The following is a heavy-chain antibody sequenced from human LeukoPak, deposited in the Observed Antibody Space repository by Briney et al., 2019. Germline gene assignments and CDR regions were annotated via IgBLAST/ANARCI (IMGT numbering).Heavy chain of an antibody. Sequence: SETLSLTCAVYVGSFSGYYWSWIRQPPGKGLEWIGEINHSGSTNYNPSLKSRVTTSVDTSKNQFSLKLSSVTAADTAVYYCARMGGYFDYWGQGTLVTVSS. D-gene: IGHD3-16*01. CDR1: VGSFSGYY. J-gene: IGHJ4*02. V-gene: IGHV4-34*01. CDR2: INHSGST. CDR3: ARMGGYFDY.